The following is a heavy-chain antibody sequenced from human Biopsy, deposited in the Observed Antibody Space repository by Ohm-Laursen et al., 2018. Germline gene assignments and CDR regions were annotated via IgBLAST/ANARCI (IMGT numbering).Heavy chain of an antibody. J-gene: IGHJ4*02. CDR2: VDYSGSG. CDR3: TRVRTFGGVIGGYYFDS. CDR1: GGSISSSTFY. V-gene: IGHV4-39*07. D-gene: IGHD3-16*02. Sequence: SDTLSLTCTVSGGSISSSTFYWGWIRQPPGKGLEWIGSVDYSGSGHYNPSLESRITISVDTSKNQFSPRLNSVTAADTAVYYCTRVRTFGGVIGGYYFDSWGQGILVTVSS.